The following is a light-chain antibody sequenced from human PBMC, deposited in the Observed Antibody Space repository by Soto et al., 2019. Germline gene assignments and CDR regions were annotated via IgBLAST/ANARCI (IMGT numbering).Light chain of an antibody. V-gene: IGLV2-8*01. CDR3: SSYAGSYVV. J-gene: IGLJ2*01. Sequence: QSALTQPPSASGSPGQSVTISCTGTSSDVGGYNYVSWYQQHPGKAPKLMIYEVSKRPSGVPDRFSGSKSGNTASLTVSGLQAEDEADYYCSSYAGSYVVFGGGTQQTVL. CDR2: EVS. CDR1: SSDVGGYNY.